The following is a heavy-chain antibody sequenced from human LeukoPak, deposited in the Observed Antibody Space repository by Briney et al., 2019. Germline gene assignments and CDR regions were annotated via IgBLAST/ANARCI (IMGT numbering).Heavy chain of an antibody. D-gene: IGHD2/OR15-2a*01. Sequence: SETLSLTCTVSGGSISSYYWSWIRHPPGNGLEWIGYIYTSGSTNYNPSLKSRVTISVDTSKNQFSLKLSSVTAADTAVYYCARVLQNYYHLDVWGTGTTVTVSS. CDR2: IYTSGST. CDR1: GGSISSYY. J-gene: IGHJ6*03. V-gene: IGHV4-4*09. CDR3: ARVLQNYYHLDV.